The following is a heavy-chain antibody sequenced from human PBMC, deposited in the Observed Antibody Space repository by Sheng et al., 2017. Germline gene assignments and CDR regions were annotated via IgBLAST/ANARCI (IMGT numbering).Heavy chain of an antibody. CDR2: ISYDGSNK. CDR1: GFTFSSYA. Sequence: QVQLVESGGGVVQPGRSLRLSCAASGFTFSSYAMHWVRQAPGKGLEWVAVISYDGSNKYYADSVKGRFTISRDNSKNTLYLQMNSLRAEDTAVYYCARSTRASSWYFGYWGQGTLVTVSS. D-gene: IGHD6-13*01. V-gene: IGHV3-30*04. CDR3: ARSTRASSWYFGY. J-gene: IGHJ4*02.